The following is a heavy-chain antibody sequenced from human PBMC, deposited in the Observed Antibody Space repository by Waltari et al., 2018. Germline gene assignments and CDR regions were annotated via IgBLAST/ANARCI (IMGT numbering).Heavy chain of an antibody. D-gene: IGHD6-13*01. Sequence: QITLKESGPTLVKPTQTLTLTCTFSGFSLSTSGVGVGWIRQPPGKALEWLALIYWDDDKRYTPSRKSMITINKYTDKSNVVLRMTNMDPVETATYYCADSDPGIAAAGQGGPCDYWGQGTLVTVSS. CDR2: IYWDDDK. CDR3: ADSDPGIAAAGQGGPCDY. J-gene: IGHJ4*02. CDR1: GFSLSTSGVG. V-gene: IGHV2-5*02.